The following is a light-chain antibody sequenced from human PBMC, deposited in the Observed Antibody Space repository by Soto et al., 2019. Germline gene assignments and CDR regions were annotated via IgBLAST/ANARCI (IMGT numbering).Light chain of an antibody. CDR2: DVS. V-gene: IGKV1-5*01. CDR1: QTLSSW. CDR3: QQYNSYSLT. Sequence: DIQMTQSPSTLSASVGDRVTITCRASQTLSSWLAWYQQKPGKAPKLLIYDVSSLESGVPSSFSGSGSGTEVTLTISSLKPDDFATYYCQQYNSYSLTFGGGTKVEIK. J-gene: IGKJ4*01.